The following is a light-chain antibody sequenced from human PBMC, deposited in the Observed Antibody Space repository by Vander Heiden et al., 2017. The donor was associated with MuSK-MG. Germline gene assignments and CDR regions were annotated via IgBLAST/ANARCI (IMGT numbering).Light chain of an antibody. V-gene: IGLV2-8*01. CDR2: AVT. CDR1: SSDVGGYNY. CDR3: SSYAGNSNLI. J-gene: IGLJ2*01. Sequence: QSALTQPPSASVSPGQSVTISCTGTSSDVGGYNYVSWYQQHPGKAPNLMSYAVTNRPSGVPDRCSGSKSGNTASLTVSGLQAEDEADYNCSSYAGNSNLIFGGGTKLTVL.